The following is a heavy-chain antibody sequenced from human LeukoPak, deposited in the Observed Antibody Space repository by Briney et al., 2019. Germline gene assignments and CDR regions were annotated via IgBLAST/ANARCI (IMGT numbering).Heavy chain of an antibody. J-gene: IGHJ4*02. CDR1: GFTFDDFA. V-gene: IGHV3-43*02. D-gene: IGHD6-13*01. CDR2: ISGDGGST. Sequence: PGGSLRLSCAASGFTFDDFAMHWVRQAPGKGLEWVSLISGDGGSTYYADSVKGRFTISRDNSKNSLYLQMNSLRTEDTALYYCAKQFFPVEQLDYFDYWGQGTLVTVSS. CDR3: AKQFFPVEQLDYFDY.